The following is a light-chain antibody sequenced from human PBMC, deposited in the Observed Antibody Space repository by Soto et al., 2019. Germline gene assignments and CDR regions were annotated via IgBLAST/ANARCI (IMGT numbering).Light chain of an antibody. CDR3: QQYDQWWT. V-gene: IGKV3D-15*01. CDR1: QTISSF. J-gene: IGKJ1*01. CDR2: DTS. Sequence: EIVMTQSPATLSLSPGQRATLSCRAGQTISSFLAWYQQKPGQAPRLLIYDTSNRATGIPARFSGSGSGTEFSLTINSLQSEDFGVYFCQQYDQWWTFGQGTKVDNK.